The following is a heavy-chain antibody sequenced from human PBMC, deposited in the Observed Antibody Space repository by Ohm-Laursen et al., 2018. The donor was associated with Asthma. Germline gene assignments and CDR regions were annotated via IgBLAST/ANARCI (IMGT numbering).Heavy chain of an antibody. CDR2: INPNSGGT. CDR1: GYTFTGYY. CDR3: TRDVNWFDP. V-gene: IGHV1-2*06. J-gene: IGHJ5*02. Sequence: GASVKVSCKSSGYTFTGYYMHWVRQAPGQGLEWMGRINPNSGGTKYAQKFQGRVTMTRDTSISTAYMELSRLRSDDTAVYFCTRDVNWFDPWGQGTLVTVSS.